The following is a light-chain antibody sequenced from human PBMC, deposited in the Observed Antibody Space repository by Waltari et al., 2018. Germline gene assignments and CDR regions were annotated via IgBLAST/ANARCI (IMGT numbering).Light chain of an antibody. V-gene: IGKV3-20*01. CDR3: QQYGSSIT. Sequence: EIVLTQSPGTLSLSPGERATLSCRASQSVSSSYLAWYQQKPGQAPRLLIYGASSRATGIPDRFIGSGSGTDFTLTISRLEPEDFAVYYCQQYGSSITFGQGTRLEIK. J-gene: IGKJ5*01. CDR2: GAS. CDR1: QSVSSSY.